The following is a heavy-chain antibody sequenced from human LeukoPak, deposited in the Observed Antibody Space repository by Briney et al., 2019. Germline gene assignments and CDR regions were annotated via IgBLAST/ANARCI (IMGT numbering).Heavy chain of an antibody. CDR3: ARYGHGGNSFDY. Sequence: ASVKVSCKASGYTFTGYYMHWVRQAPGQGLEWMGWINANSGGTDYAQKFQDRVTMTRDTSISTAYMELSRLRSDDTAVYYCARYGHGGNSFDYWGQGTLVTVSS. D-gene: IGHD4-23*01. CDR2: INANSGGT. V-gene: IGHV1-2*02. CDR1: GYTFTGYY. J-gene: IGHJ4*02.